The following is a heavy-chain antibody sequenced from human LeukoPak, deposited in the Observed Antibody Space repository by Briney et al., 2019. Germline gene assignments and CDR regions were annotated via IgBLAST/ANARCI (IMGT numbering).Heavy chain of an antibody. Sequence: ASVKVSCKASGGTFSSYAISWVRQAPGQGPEWMGGIIPIFGTANYAQKFQGRVTITADESTSTAYMELSSLRSEDTAVYYCARERDSSGWYLGYFDYWGQGTLVTVPS. CDR1: GGTFSSYA. V-gene: IGHV1-69*01. J-gene: IGHJ4*02. CDR3: ARERDSSGWYLGYFDY. CDR2: IIPIFGTA. D-gene: IGHD6-19*01.